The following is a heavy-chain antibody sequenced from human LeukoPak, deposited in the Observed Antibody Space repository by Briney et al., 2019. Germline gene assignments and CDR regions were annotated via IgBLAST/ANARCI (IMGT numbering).Heavy chain of an antibody. CDR2: INPNSGGT. V-gene: IGHV1-2*02. CDR3: ARDTNTAEDAFDI. CDR1: GYTFTGYY. J-gene: IGHJ3*02. D-gene: IGHD5-18*01. Sequence: GASVKVSCKASGYTFTGYYMHWVRQAPGQGLEWMGWINPNSGGTNYAQKFQGRVTMTRDTSISTAYMELSRLRSDDTAVYYCARDTNTAEDAFDIWGQGTMVTVSS.